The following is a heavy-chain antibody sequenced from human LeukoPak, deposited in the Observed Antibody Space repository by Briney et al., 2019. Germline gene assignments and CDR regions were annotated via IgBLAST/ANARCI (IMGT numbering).Heavy chain of an antibody. CDR2: VYYSGST. J-gene: IGHJ4*02. CDR3: ARAGRPRGRDWGSGYYFDY. V-gene: IGHV4-39*01. Sequence: SETLSLTCTVSGGSIRSPNQYWGWIRQPPGKGLEWIATVYYSGSTYYGPSLQSRITTSVDTSKNQFSLKLSSVTATDTALYYCARAGRPRGRDWGSGYYFDYWGQGTLVTVSS. CDR1: GGSIRSPNQY. D-gene: IGHD7-27*01.